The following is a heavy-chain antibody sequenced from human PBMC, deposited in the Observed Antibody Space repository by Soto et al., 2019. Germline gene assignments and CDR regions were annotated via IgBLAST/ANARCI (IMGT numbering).Heavy chain of an antibody. D-gene: IGHD3-10*01. V-gene: IGHV3-74*01. CDR2: IKGDASSV. CDR3: ARGASGRFYFDY. J-gene: IGHJ4*02. Sequence: EVQLVESGGGLVQPGGSLRLSCEASGFTFSSYWMHWVRQAPGKGLVWISRIKGDASSVNYAASVKGRFTISRDNAKNTLYQQMNSLNAEDTALYYCARGASGRFYFDYWGQGTLVTVSS. CDR1: GFTFSSYW.